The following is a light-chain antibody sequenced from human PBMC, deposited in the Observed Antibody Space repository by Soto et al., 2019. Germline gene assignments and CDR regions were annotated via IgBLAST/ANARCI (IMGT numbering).Light chain of an antibody. Sequence: EIVLTQSPGTLSLSPGERATLSCRASQSVSSSYLAWYQQKTGQAPRLLIYGASGRATGIPDRFSGSGFWTDFTLTISRLEPEDFAVFYCQQFDTSPPSTFGQGTRLEIK. CDR2: GAS. CDR3: QQFDTSPPST. J-gene: IGKJ5*01. CDR1: QSVSSSY. V-gene: IGKV3-20*01.